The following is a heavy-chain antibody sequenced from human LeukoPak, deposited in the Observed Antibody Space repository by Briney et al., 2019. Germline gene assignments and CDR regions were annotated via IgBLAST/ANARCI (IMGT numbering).Heavy chain of an antibody. V-gene: IGHV3-23*01. Sequence: GGTLRLSCAASGFTFSTYGMSWVRQAPGKGLEWVSAVSSTGGTTYYADSVKGRFTISRDNSKNTLFLQINSLRAEDTAVYYCAKNGDRGAFCSGGTCYPYYYYYMDVWGKGTTVTISS. CDR3: AKNGDRGAFCSGGTCYPYYYYYMDV. CDR2: VSSTGGTT. J-gene: IGHJ6*03. CDR1: GFTFSTYG. D-gene: IGHD2-15*01.